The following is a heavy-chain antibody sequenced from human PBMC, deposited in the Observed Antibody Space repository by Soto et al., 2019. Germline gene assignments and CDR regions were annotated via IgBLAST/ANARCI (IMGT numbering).Heavy chain of an antibody. CDR1: GFTFSSYS. J-gene: IGHJ4*02. Sequence: WGSLRLSCAASGFTFSSYSMNWVRQAPGKGLEWVSSISSSSSYIYYADSVKGRFTISRDNAKNSLYLQMNSLRAEDTAVYYCARDGVAAVGGWGQGTMVTVSS. D-gene: IGHD6-13*01. CDR2: ISSSSSYI. V-gene: IGHV3-21*01. CDR3: ARDGVAAVGG.